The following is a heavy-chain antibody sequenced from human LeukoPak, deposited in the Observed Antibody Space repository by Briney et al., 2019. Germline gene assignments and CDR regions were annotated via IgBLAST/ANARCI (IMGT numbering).Heavy chain of an antibody. CDR3: ASRKLGNDY. Sequence: PSETLSLTCTISGGSVSDYYWSWIGHSPGKGLEGIGNIYHTWSTSYSPSLKSLVTISATTFMNEFSLKLSSVTAADTAVYYCASRKLGNDYWGQGTLVTVSS. CDR1: GGSVSDYY. V-gene: IGHV4-59*02. CDR2: IYHTWST. J-gene: IGHJ4*02. D-gene: IGHD7-27*01.